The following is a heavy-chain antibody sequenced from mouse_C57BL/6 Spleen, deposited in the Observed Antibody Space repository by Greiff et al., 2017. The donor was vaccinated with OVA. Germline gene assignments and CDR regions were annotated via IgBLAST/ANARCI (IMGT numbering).Heavy chain of an antibody. J-gene: IGHJ1*03. CDR1: GYSITSGYY. D-gene: IGHD2-2*01. V-gene: IGHV3-6*01. CDR2: ISYDGSN. Sequence: ESGPGLVKPSQSLSLTCSVTGYSITSGYYWNWIRQFPGNKLEWMGYISYDGSNNYNPSLKNRISITRDTSKNQFFLKLNSVTTEDTATYYCARDGFYYGYDWYFDVWGTGTTVTVSS. CDR3: ARDGFYYGYDWYFDV.